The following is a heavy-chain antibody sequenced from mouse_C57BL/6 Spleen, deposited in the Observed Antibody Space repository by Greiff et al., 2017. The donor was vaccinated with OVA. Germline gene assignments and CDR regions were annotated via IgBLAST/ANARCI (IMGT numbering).Heavy chain of an antibody. J-gene: IGHJ1*03. V-gene: IGHV1-54*01. CDR2: ISTGSGRT. D-gene: IGHD2-5*01. Sequence: VQLLQSGAELVRPGTSVKVSCTASGFAFTNYLIEWVQQTPGQGLEWIGVISTGSGRTNYAEKCKGKGNRTADKSTNTSFMQLSSLTSEDSAVYFCARDSNYEGYFDVWGTGTTVTVSA. CDR1: GFAFTNYL. CDR3: ARDSNYEGYFDV.